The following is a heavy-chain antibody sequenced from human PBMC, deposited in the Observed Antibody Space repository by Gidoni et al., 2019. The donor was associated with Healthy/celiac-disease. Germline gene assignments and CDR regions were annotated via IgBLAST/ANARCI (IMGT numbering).Heavy chain of an antibody. V-gene: IGHV4-30-4*01. CDR3: ARLKIVATIPQLYAFDI. CDR1: GGSISSGAYY. J-gene: IGHJ3*02. Sequence: QVQLQESGPGLVKPSQTLSLTCTVSGGSISSGAYYWSWIRQPPGKGLEWIGYIYYSGSTYYNPSLKSRVTISVDTSKNQFSLKLSSVTAADTAVYYCARLKIVATIPQLYAFDIWGQGTMVTVSS. D-gene: IGHD5-12*01. CDR2: IYYSGST.